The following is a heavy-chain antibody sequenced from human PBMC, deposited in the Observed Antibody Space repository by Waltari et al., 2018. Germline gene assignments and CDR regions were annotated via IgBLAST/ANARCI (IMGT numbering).Heavy chain of an antibody. CDR3: ARDWGDHFDY. D-gene: IGHD7-27*01. V-gene: IGHV2-70*04. CDR1: GFSISTSGTG. J-gene: IGHJ4*02. CDR2: IYWNDSK. Sequence: QVTLKESGPALVKPTQTLTLTCTFSGFSISTSGTGLGWIRQPPGKALEWLASIYWNDSKYYSTSLKSRLTISKDTSKNQVVLTMTNMDPVDTATYYCARDWGDHFDYWGQGVLVTVSS.